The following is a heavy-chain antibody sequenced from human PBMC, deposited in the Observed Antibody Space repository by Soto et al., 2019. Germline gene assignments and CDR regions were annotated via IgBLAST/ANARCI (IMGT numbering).Heavy chain of an antibody. CDR1: GYIFSDYC. Sequence: QVHLEQSAAAVKKPGASVKVSCKTSGYIFSDYCIHWVRQAPGQVLEWLGWMNPDSGATSYAPKFQGRVTLTRDTSVTTAYMELSGLMFDDTATYYCARDRSPVMSGYYYAWGQGTLLAVSS. CDR3: ARDRSPVMSGYYYA. D-gene: IGHD3-22*01. CDR2: MNPDSGAT. V-gene: IGHV1-2*02. J-gene: IGHJ4*02.